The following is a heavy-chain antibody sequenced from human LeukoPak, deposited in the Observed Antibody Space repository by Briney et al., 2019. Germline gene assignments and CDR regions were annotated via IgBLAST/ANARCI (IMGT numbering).Heavy chain of an antibody. CDR3: ARLGYYYGSGSYYHFDY. CDR1: GFTFSSYW. Sequence: HPGGSLRLSCAASGFTFSSYWMSWVRQAPGKGLEWVANIKQDGSEKYYVDSVKGRFTISRDNAKNSLYLQMNSLRAEDTAVYYCARLGYYYGSGSYYHFDYWGQGTLVTVSS. CDR2: IKQDGSEK. J-gene: IGHJ4*02. D-gene: IGHD3-10*01. V-gene: IGHV3-7*01.